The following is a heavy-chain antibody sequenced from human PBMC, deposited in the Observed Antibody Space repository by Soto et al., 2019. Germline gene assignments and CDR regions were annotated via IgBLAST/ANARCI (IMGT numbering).Heavy chain of an antibody. CDR1: GGTFSSYA. Sequence: QVQLVQSGAEVKKPGSSVKVSCKASGGTFSSYAISWVRQAPGQGLEWMGGIIPIFGTANYAQKFQGRVTNTADESTSTAYMELSSLRSEDTAVYYCARELVVEVAATYYYDGMDVWGQGATVTVSS. D-gene: IGHD2-15*01. CDR2: IIPIFGTA. J-gene: IGHJ6*02. V-gene: IGHV1-69*01. CDR3: ARELVVEVAATYYYDGMDV.